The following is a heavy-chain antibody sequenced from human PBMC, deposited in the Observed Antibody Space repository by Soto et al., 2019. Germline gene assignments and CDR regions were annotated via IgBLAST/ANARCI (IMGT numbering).Heavy chain of an antibody. V-gene: IGHV1-24*01. CDR1: GYTLTELS. Sequence: ASVKVSCKVSGYTLTELSMHWVRQAPGKGLEWMGGFDPEDGETIYAQKFQGRVTMTEDTSTDTAYMELSSLRSEDTAVYYCATFLTRTYYDILTGYYNLYYFDYWGQGTLVTSPQ. CDR3: ATFLTRTYYDILTGYYNLYYFDY. J-gene: IGHJ4*02. CDR2: FDPEDGET. D-gene: IGHD3-9*01.